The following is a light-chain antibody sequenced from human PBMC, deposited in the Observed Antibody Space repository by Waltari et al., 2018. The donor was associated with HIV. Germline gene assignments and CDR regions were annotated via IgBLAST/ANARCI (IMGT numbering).Light chain of an antibody. J-gene: IGLJ2*01. CDR1: SSDVGVYNF. CDR3: CSYAGSYPVV. V-gene: IGLV2-11*01. CDR2: DGS. Sequence: SALTQPRSVSGSPGQSVTISCTGTSSDVGVYNFVSWYQQHQGKAPQLMLYDGSKRPSGVPDRCSGSKSGYTSSLTISGLQSGDEADYYCCSYAGSYPVVFGGGTKLTVL.